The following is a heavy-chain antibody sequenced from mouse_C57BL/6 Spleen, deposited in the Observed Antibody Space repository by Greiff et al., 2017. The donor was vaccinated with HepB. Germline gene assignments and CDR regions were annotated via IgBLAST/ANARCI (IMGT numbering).Heavy chain of an antibody. CDR2: ISDGGSYT. J-gene: IGHJ4*01. Sequence: EVQGVESGGGLVKPGGSLKLSCAASGFTFSSYAMSWVRQTPEKRLEWVATISDGGSYTYYPDNVKGRFTISRDNAKNNLYLQMSHLKSEDTAMYYCAREITTVVDYAMDYWGQGTSVTVSS. D-gene: IGHD1-1*01. CDR1: GFTFSSYA. CDR3: AREITTVVDYAMDY. V-gene: IGHV5-4*01.